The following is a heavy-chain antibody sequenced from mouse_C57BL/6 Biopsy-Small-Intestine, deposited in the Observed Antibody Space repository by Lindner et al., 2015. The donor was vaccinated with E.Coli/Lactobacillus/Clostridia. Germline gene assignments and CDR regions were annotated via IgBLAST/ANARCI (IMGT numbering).Heavy chain of an antibody. D-gene: IGHD2-12*01. CDR1: GYTFTNYW. J-gene: IGHJ2*01. CDR3: ARYEGYFDY. CDR2: IYPGGGYT. V-gene: IGHV1-63*01. Sequence: VQLQESGAELVRPGTSVKMSCKASGYTFTNYWIGWAEQRPGHGLEWIGDIYPGGGYTNYNEKFKGKATLTADKSSSTAYMQFSSLTSEDSAIYYCARYEGYFDYWGQGTTLTVSS.